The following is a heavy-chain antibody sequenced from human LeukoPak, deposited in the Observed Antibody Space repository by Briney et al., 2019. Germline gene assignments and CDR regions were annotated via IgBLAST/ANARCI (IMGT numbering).Heavy chain of an antibody. J-gene: IGHJ6*02. Sequence: GGSLRLSCAASEFTFSSYSMNWVRQAPGKGLEWVSYITNSGNSKSYADSVKGRFTISRDNAKNTLFLQMNSLRAEDTAVYYCARRGTGHGMDVWGQGTTVIVSS. D-gene: IGHD1-1*01. CDR2: ITNSGNSK. CDR1: EFTFSSYS. CDR3: ARRGTGHGMDV. V-gene: IGHV3-48*04.